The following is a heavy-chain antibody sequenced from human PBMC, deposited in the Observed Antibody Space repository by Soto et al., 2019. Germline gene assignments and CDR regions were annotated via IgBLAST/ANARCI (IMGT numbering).Heavy chain of an antibody. CDR2: ISAYNGNT. D-gene: IGHD1-26*01. Sequence: QVQLVQSGAEVKKPGASVKVSCKASGYTFTSYGISWVRQAPGQGLEWMGWISAYNGNTNYAQKLQGRVTTTTDTCPIIAYMELRSLSSDDTAVYSGTRASGSSYWFDPWGQGTLVTVSS. CDR3: TRASGSSYWFDP. V-gene: IGHV1-18*01. CDR1: GYTFTSYG. J-gene: IGHJ5*02.